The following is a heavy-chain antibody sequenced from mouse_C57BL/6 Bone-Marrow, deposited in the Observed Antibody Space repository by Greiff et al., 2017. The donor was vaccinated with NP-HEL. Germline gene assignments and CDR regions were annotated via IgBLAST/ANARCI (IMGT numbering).Heavy chain of an antibody. V-gene: IGHV5-6*01. D-gene: IGHD2-5*01. J-gene: IGHJ3*01. CDR3: ARPPAYYSNYPGWFAY. CDR1: GFTFSSYG. CDR2: ISSGGSYT. Sequence: EVNLVESGGDLVKPGGSLKLSCAASGFTFSSYGMSWVRQTPDKRLEWVATISSGGSYTYYPDSVKGRFTISRDNAKNTLYLQMSSLKSEDTAMYYCARPPAYYSNYPGWFAYWGQGTLVTVSA.